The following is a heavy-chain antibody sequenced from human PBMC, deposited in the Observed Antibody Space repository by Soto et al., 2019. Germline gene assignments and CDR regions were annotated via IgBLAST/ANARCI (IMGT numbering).Heavy chain of an antibody. CDR1: GGSFSGYY. Sequence: SETLSLTCAVYGGSFSGYYWSWIRQPPGKGLEWIGEINHSGSTNYNPSLKSRVTISVDTSKNQFSLKLSSVTAADTAVYYCARGLRAAAGRVFDYWGQGTLVTVSS. V-gene: IGHV4-34*01. D-gene: IGHD6-13*01. J-gene: IGHJ4*02. CDR2: INHSGST. CDR3: ARGLRAAAGRVFDY.